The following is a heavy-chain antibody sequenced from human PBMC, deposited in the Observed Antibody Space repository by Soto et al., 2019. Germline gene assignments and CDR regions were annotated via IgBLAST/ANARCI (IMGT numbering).Heavy chain of an antibody. CDR3: AKSGIRFESYFDY. D-gene: IGHD2-15*01. CDR1: GFTFSSYA. V-gene: IGHV3-23*01. Sequence: EVQLLESGGGLVQPGGSLRLSCAASGFTFSSYAMSWVRQAPGKGLEWVSAISGSGGSTYYADSVKGRFTISRDNSKNTLYLQMNSLKAEDTAVYYCAKSGIRFESYFDYWGQGTLVTVSS. J-gene: IGHJ4*02. CDR2: ISGSGGST.